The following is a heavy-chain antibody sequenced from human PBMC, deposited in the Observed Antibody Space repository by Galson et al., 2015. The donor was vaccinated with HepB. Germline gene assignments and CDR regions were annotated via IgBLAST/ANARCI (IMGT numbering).Heavy chain of an antibody. D-gene: IGHD1-26*01. CDR1: GGTFSSYA. CDR3: AYFSFSGSYYLGDQQRTPGAEYFQH. V-gene: IGHV1-24*01. CDR2: FDPEDGET. J-gene: IGHJ1*01. Sequence: SVKVSCKASGGTFSSYAISWVRQAPGKGLEWMGGFDPEDGETIYAQKFQGRVTMTEDTSTDTAYMELSSLRSEDTAVYYCAYFSFSGSYYLGDQQRTPGAEYFQHWGQGTLVTVSS.